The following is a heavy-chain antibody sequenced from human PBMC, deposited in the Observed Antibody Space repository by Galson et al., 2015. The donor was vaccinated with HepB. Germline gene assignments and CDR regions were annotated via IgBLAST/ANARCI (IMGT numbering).Heavy chain of an antibody. CDR1: RFTFSDYY. V-gene: IGHV3-11*06. Sequence: SLRLSCAASRFTFSDYYMTWIRQAPGKGLEWLSYIRGGATYTNYADSVKGRFTISRDNVKNSMYLQMNSLRADDTAVYYCARVADSDYGDHAHFDSWGLGTLVTGSS. CDR3: ARVADSDYGDHAHFDS. J-gene: IGHJ4*02. CDR2: IRGGATYT. D-gene: IGHD4-17*01.